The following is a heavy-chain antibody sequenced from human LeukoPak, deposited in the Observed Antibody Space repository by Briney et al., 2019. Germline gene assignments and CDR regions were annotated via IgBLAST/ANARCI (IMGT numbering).Heavy chain of an antibody. V-gene: IGHV3-48*01. CDR1: GFTFSSYS. Sequence: PGGSLRLSCAASGFTFSSYSMNWVRRAPGKGLEWVSYISSSSTIYYADSVKGRFTISRDNAKNSLYLQMNSLRAEDTAVYYCARVRTVDYDAFDIWGQGTMVTVSS. J-gene: IGHJ3*02. D-gene: IGHD4-11*01. CDR3: ARVRTVDYDAFDI. CDR2: ISSSSTI.